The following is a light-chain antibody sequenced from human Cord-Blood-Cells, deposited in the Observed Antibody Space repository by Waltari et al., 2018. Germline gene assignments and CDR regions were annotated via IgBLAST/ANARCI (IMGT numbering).Light chain of an antibody. Sequence: SYELPQPPSVSVSPGQTARITCSGDALPKQYAYWYQQKPGQAPVLVIYKDSERPSGIPERFSGSSSGTPVTLTISGVQAEDEADYYCQSADSSGTYEVFGGGTKLTVL. V-gene: IGLV3-25*03. J-gene: IGLJ3*02. CDR1: ALPKQY. CDR3: QSADSSGTYEV. CDR2: KDS.